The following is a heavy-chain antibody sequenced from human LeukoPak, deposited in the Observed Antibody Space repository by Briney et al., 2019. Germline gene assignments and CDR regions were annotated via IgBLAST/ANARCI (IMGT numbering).Heavy chain of an antibody. V-gene: IGHV4-31*03. D-gene: IGHD1-26*01. CDR3: ARESSGSGSYAYYFDF. J-gene: IGHJ4*02. CDR2: IYYSGST. CDR1: SGSINSGAYY. Sequence: SETLSLTRTVSSGSINSGAYYWSWIRQHPGKGLEWIGYIYYSGSTYYNPSLKSRVTLSEDTSKNQFSLKLSSVTAADTAVYYCARESSGSGSYAYYFDFWGQGTLVTVSS.